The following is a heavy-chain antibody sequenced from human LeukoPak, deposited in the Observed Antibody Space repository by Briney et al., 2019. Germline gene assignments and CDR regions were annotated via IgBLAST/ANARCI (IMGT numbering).Heavy chain of an antibody. J-gene: IGHJ4*02. CDR3: AKSYSGATRHCDY. V-gene: IGHV3-23*01. D-gene: IGHD1-26*01. Sequence: GGSLTLSCAASGFTFSSYFMNWVRQPTGRGLEWVSSISGSGSDTYNADSVKGRFTNSKDNSRNTLYLQMNSLRAEDTAVYYCAKSYSGATRHCDYWGQGTLVTVSS. CDR1: GFTFSSYF. CDR2: ISGSGSDT.